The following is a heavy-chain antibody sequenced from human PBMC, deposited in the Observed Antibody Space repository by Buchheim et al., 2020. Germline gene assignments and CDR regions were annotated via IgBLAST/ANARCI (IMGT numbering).Heavy chain of an antibody. Sequence: QLLVVQSGAEVKKPGSSVKVSCKASGGTVSSYGFNWVRQAPGQGLEWMGVVIPILGTTNSAQKFQGRATITADKSTTTAYLELSSLRSEDTAVYCCAVVAPSGMDVWGQGT. V-gene: IGHV1-69*06. CDR1: GGTVSSYG. J-gene: IGHJ6*02. CDR3: AVVAPSGMDV. CDR2: VIPILGTT. D-gene: IGHD2-2*01.